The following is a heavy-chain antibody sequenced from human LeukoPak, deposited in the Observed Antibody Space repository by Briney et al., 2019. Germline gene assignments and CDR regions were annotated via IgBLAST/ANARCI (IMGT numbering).Heavy chain of an antibody. CDR3: AKTPRSGYYLHY. CDR2: IRYDGSNK. Sequence: GGSLRLSCAASGFTFSSYGMHWVRQAPGKGLEWVAFIRYDGSNKYYADSVKGRFTISRNNSKNTLYLQMNSLRAEDTAVYYCAKTPRSGYYLHYWGQGTLVTVSS. D-gene: IGHD3-22*01. V-gene: IGHV3-30*02. CDR1: GFTFSSYG. J-gene: IGHJ4*02.